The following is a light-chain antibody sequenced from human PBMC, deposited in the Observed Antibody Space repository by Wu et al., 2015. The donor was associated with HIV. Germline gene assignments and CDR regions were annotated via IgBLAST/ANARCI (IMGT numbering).Light chain of an antibody. CDR3: QQHANWPLT. J-gene: IGKJ5*01. Sequence: EIVLTQSPATLSLSPGERATLSCRASQSVSRYLAWYQHKPGQAPRLLIYDASNRATGIPARFSGSGSGTDFTLTVSSLEPEDFAVYYCQQHANWPLTFGQGTRLDFK. CDR2: DAS. CDR1: QSVSRY. V-gene: IGKV3-11*01.